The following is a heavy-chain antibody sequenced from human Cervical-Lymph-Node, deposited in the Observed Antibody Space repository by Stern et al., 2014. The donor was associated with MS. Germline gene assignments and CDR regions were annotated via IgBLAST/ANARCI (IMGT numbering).Heavy chain of an antibody. D-gene: IGHD6-13*01. CDR2: IFPVFGTP. CDR3: ALSSETSDRWYSLGYDL. J-gene: IGHJ5*02. CDR1: GGTFSKFP. Sequence: QLVQSGAEVTKPGSSVKGSCKVSGGTFSKFPSSWVRQAPGQGLEWMGGIFPVFGTPTYAQEFRGRVTITADVSTSTVYMELSSLRSDDTAVYYCALSSETSDRWYSLGYDLWGQGTLVTVSS. V-gene: IGHV1-69*01.